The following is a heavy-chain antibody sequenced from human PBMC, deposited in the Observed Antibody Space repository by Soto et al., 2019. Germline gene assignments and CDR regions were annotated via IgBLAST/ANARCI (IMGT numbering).Heavy chain of an antibody. CDR2: ISDSGRTI. CDR3: ARDLLHYDFWSGYSAYFYYGMDV. V-gene: IGHV3-48*03. J-gene: IGHJ6*02. Sequence: GGSLGLSCSASGFTFSSYEMNWVRQAPGKGLEWVSYISDSGRTIYYADSVKGRFTVSRDDAQNSVYLQMDSLRAEDTAVYYCARDLLHYDFWSGYSAYFYYGMDVWGPGTTVTVS. D-gene: IGHD3-3*01. CDR1: GFTFSSYE.